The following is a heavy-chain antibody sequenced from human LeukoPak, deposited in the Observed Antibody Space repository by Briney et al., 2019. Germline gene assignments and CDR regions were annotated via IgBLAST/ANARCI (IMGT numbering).Heavy chain of an antibody. J-gene: IGHJ6*02. CDR3: ARAAFYGMDV. Sequence: PSETLSLTCTVSGGSISSYSWSWIRQPPGKGLEWIGYIYYSGSTNYNPSLKSRVTISVDTSKNQFSLKLSSVTAADTAVYYCARAAFYGMDVWGQGTTVTVSS. CDR1: GGSISSYS. V-gene: IGHV4-59*01. CDR2: IYYSGST.